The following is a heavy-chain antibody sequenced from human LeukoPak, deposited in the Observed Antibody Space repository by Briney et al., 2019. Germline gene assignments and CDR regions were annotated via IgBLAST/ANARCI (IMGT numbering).Heavy chain of an antibody. CDR1: GFTFDDYA. V-gene: IGHV3-43*02. D-gene: IGHD6-13*01. CDR2: ISGDGTST. J-gene: IGHJ4*02. Sequence: GGSLRLSCAASGFTFDDYAIHWVRHIPGKGLEWVCLISGDGTSTYYADSVKGRFTVSRDNSKNSLYLQMNSLRSEDTALYYCAKDSLAAAGFFDCWGQGTLVTVSS. CDR3: AKDSLAAAGFFDC.